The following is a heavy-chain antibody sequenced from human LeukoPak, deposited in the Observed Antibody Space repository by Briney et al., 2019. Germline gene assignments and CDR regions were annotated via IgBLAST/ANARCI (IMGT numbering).Heavy chain of an antibody. D-gene: IGHD3-10*01. Sequence: ASVKVSCKASGYTFTGYYLHWVRQAPGQGLEWMGWINPNSGGTNYAQKFQDRVTMTRDTSISTAYIELNFLRSDDTAVFYCARGDYYGSPKVVAAWGQGTLVTVSS. J-gene: IGHJ5*02. CDR2: INPNSGGT. V-gene: IGHV1-2*02. CDR3: ARGDYYGSPKVVAA. CDR1: GYTFTGYY.